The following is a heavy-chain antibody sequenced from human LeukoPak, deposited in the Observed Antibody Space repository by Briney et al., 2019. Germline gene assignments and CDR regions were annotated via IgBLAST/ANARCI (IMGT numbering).Heavy chain of an antibody. J-gene: IGHJ4*02. Sequence: GGSLRLSCAASGFTFSSYAMHWVRQAPGKGLEWGAVILYDGRSKYYADSVKGRFTISRDNSKNTLYLQMSSLRAEDTAVYYCARKHYVFLLFFDYWGQGTLVTVPS. CDR1: GFTFSSYA. CDR2: ILYDGRSK. D-gene: IGHD3-16*01. V-gene: IGHV3-30*04. CDR3: ARKHYVFLLFFDY.